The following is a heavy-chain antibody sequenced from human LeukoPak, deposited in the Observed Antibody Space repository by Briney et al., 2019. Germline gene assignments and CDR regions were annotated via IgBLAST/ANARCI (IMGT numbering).Heavy chain of an antibody. CDR3: ARVQTAYSSGWYEVYYYYGMDV. Sequence: GASVTVSFTASGYTFTSYAMHWVRQAPGQRLEWMGWINAGNGNTKYSQKFQGRVTITRDTSASTAYMELSSLRSEDTAVYYCARVQTAYSSGWYEVYYYYGMDVWGQGTTVTVPS. D-gene: IGHD6-19*01. CDR2: INAGNGNT. J-gene: IGHJ6*02. CDR1: GYTFTSYA. V-gene: IGHV1-3*01.